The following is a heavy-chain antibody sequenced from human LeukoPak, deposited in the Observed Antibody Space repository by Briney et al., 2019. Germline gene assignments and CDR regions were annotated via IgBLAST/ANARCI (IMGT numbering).Heavy chain of an antibody. CDR2: VLSDGSDQ. J-gene: IGHJ6*03. CDR3: AKDTVKVTTIRRVPHYMDV. CDR1: GFTFNSYA. D-gene: IGHD5-12*01. V-gene: IGHV3-30*04. Sequence: GGSLRLSCAASGFTFNSYAMKWVRQAPGKGLEWLAVVLSDGSDQYYGDSVQGRFTVSRDNSKNTLYLQMNSLRAEDTAVYYCAKDTVKVTTIRRVPHYMDVWGKGTTVTISS.